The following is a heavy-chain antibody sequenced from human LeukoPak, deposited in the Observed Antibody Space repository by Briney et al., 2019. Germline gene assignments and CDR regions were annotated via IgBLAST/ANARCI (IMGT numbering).Heavy chain of an antibody. J-gene: IGHJ4*02. Sequence: GGSLRLSCAASGFTFSSYSMSWVRQAPGKGLEWVSAISGSGGSTYYADSVKGRFTISRDNSKNTLYLQMNSLRAEDTAVYYCAKSVRFLEQAPDYWGQGTLVTVSS. CDR1: GFTFSSYS. D-gene: IGHD3-3*01. CDR3: AKSVRFLEQAPDY. CDR2: ISGSGGST. V-gene: IGHV3-23*01.